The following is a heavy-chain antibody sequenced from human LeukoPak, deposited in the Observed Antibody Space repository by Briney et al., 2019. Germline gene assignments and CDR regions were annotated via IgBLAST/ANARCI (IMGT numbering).Heavy chain of an antibody. CDR1: GFTFGSYG. D-gene: IGHD6-19*01. Sequence: PGRSLRLSCAASGFTFGSYGMHWVRQAPGKGLEWVAVISYDGSNKYYADSVKGRFTISRDNSKNTLYLQMNSLRAEDTAVYYCAKDNIAVAGTDYYYYGMDVWGQGTTVTVSS. CDR2: ISYDGSNK. V-gene: IGHV3-30*18. CDR3: AKDNIAVAGTDYYYYGMDV. J-gene: IGHJ6*02.